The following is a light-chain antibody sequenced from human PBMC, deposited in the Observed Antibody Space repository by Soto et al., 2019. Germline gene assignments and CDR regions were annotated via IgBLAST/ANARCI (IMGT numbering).Light chain of an antibody. J-gene: IGKJ5*01. V-gene: IGKV2-28*01. CDR1: QSLLHSNGYNY. CDR2: LGS. CDR3: MQALQTSIT. Sequence: DIVRTQSPLSLPVTPGEPASISCRSSQSLLHSNGYNYLDWYLQKPGQSPQLLIYLGSNRSSGVPDRFSGSGSGTDFTLKISRVEAEDVGVYYCMQALQTSITFGQGTDWRL.